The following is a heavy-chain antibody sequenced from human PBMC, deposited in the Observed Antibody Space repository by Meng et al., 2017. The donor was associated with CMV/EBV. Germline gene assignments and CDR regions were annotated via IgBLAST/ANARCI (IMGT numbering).Heavy chain of an antibody. J-gene: IGHJ5*02. Sequence: ASGFSFTDPSMDWVRLAPGKGLEWVGRIRNKANSYTTEYAASVKGRFTILRDDSKNSVYLQMNSLKTEDTAVYYCARVWRGRWFAPWGQGTLVTVSS. CDR3: ARVWRGRWFAP. V-gene: IGHV3-72*01. CDR2: IRNKANSYTT. D-gene: IGHD2-21*01. CDR1: GFSFTDPS.